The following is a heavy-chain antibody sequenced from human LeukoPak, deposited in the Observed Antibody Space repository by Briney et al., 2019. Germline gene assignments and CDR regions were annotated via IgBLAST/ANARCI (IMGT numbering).Heavy chain of an antibody. V-gene: IGHV3-13*04. Sequence: PGGSLRLSCEASGFTFSSYDMHWVRQSPGKGLEWVSLIGTAGDTYYADSMKGRFTISRENAKNSLYLQMNSLRVGDTAVYYCARGYYGSADFWGQGTLVTVSP. J-gene: IGHJ4*02. CDR2: IGTAGDT. D-gene: IGHD3-10*01. CDR3: ARGYYGSADF. CDR1: GFTFSSYD.